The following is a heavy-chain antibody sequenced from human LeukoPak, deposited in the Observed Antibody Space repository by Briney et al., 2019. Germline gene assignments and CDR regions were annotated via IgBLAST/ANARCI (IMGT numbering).Heavy chain of an antibody. J-gene: IGHJ4*02. CDR1: GGSISSSY. CDR2: VYNSGST. V-gene: IGHV4-59*01. CDR3: AGAAGDSRGRFDY. Sequence: SETLSLTCTVSGGSISSSYWSWIRQPPGKGLEWIGYVYNSGSTNYNPSLKSRVTISVDTSKNKFSLNLSSVTAADTAVYYCAGAAGDSRGRFDYWGQGTLVTVSS. D-gene: IGHD6-13*01.